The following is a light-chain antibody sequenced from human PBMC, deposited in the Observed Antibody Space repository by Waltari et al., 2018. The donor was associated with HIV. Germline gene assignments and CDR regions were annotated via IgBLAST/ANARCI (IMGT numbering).Light chain of an antibody. CDR3: QQYGSSLIYT. V-gene: IGKV3-20*01. J-gene: IGKJ2*01. CDR1: QSVSSSY. CDR2: GAS. Sequence: EIVLTQSPGTLSLSPGERATLSCRASQSVSSSYLAWYQQKPGQAPRLLIYGASTRATGIPDRFSGSGSETDFTLTISRLEPEDFAVYYCQQYGSSLIYTFGQGTKLEIK.